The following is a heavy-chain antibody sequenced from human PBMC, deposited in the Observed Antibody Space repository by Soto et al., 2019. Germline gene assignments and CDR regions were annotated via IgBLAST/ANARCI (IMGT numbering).Heavy chain of an antibody. CDR1: GYSFTNND. V-gene: IGHV1-8*01. CDR2: MNPGSGDT. CDR3: ARMATFGSLNWFDP. D-gene: IGHD3-16*01. Sequence: ASVKVSCKASGYSFTNNDVGWVRQATGQGLEWMGWMNPGSGDTGYAQKFQGRVTMTRDISIATAYMELSSLRSDDTAIYYCARMATFGSLNWFDPWGQGTLVTVSS. J-gene: IGHJ5*02.